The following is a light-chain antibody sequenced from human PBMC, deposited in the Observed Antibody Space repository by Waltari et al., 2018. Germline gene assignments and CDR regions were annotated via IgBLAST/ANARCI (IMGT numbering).Light chain of an antibody. Sequence: IQMTQSPSSLSASVRSHVTITCRGSQDIRDDLGWYQQTPGKAPKLLIYAASSLQSGVPSRFSGSGSGTDFTLTISSLQPEDFATYYCLQDHNYPFTFGPGTKVDI. J-gene: IGKJ3*01. CDR1: QDIRDD. CDR2: AAS. V-gene: IGKV1-6*01. CDR3: LQDHNYPFT.